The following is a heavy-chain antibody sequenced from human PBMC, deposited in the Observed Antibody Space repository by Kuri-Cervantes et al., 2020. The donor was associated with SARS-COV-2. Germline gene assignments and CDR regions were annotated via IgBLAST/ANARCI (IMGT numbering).Heavy chain of an antibody. V-gene: IGHV1-24*01. Sequence: ASVTVSCKVSGYTLTELSMHWVRQAPGKGLEWMGGFDPEDCETIYAQKFQGRVTITRNTSISTAYMELSSLRSEDTAVYYCARGHPLSLGYGFASYYYYYGMDVWGQGTTVTVSS. CDR1: GYTLTELS. CDR3: ARGHPLSLGYGFASYYYYYGMDV. J-gene: IGHJ6*02. D-gene: IGHD3-10*01. CDR2: FDPEDCET.